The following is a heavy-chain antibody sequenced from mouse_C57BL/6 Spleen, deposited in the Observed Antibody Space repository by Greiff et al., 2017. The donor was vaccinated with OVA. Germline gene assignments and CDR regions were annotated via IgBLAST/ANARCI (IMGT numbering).Heavy chain of an antibody. Sequence: EVQRVESGGGLVKPGGSLKLSCAASGFTFSSYAMSWVRQTPEKRLEWVATISDGGSYTYYPENVKGRFTISRDNAKNNLYLQMSHLKAEDTAMYYCARDSLYGSSFDYWGQGTTLTVSS. V-gene: IGHV5-4*01. CDR1: GFTFSSYA. CDR2: ISDGGSYT. J-gene: IGHJ2*01. D-gene: IGHD1-1*01. CDR3: ARDSLYGSSFDY.